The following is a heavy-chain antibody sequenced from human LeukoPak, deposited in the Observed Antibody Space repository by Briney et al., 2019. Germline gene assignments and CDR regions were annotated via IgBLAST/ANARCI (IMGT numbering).Heavy chain of an antibody. CDR1: GFTFSSYG. J-gene: IGHJ3*02. D-gene: IGHD6-6*01. Sequence: PGGSLRLSCAASGFTFSSYGMHWVRQAPGKGLEWVAFIWYDGSNKYYADSVKGRFTISRDNSKNTLYLQMNSLRAEDTAVYYCASSTGDKYSSSWGAFDIWGQGTMVTVS. V-gene: IGHV3-30*02. CDR2: IWYDGSNK. CDR3: ASSTGDKYSSSWGAFDI.